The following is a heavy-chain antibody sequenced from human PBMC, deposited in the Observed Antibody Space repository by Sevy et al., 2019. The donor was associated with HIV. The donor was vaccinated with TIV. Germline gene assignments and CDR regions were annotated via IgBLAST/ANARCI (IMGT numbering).Heavy chain of an antibody. CDR1: GFTFSDYY. Sequence: GGSLRLSCAASGFTFSDYYMSWIRQAPGKGLEWVSYISSSCSTIYYADSVKGRFTISRDNAKNSLYLQMNSLRAEDTAVYYCARDALYGDYGPRGYFDYWGQGTLVTVSS. J-gene: IGHJ4*02. CDR3: ARDALYGDYGPRGYFDY. D-gene: IGHD4-17*01. V-gene: IGHV3-11*01. CDR2: ISSSCSTI.